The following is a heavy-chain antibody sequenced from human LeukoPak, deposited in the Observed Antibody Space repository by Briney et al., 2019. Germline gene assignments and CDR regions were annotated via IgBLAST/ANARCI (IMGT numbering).Heavy chain of an antibody. J-gene: IGHJ4*02. CDR3: ASVNPYYFDY. Sequence: GGSLRLSCAASGFTFSTYAIHWVRQAPGKGLEWVTLISYDGSNKYYADSVKGRFTISRDNAKNSLYLQMNSLRADDTAVYYCASVNPYYFDYWGQGTLVTVSS. CDR2: ISYDGSNK. CDR1: GFTFSTYA. V-gene: IGHV3-30-3*01.